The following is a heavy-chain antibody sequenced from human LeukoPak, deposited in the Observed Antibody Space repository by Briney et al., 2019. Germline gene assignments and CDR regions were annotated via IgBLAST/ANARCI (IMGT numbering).Heavy chain of an antibody. V-gene: IGHV3-7*03. Sequence: GGSLRLSCAASGFIFNNEWMDWVRQAPGKGLEWVANIKADGTEKYYVDSVKGRFTISRDNAKKSLYLQMNSLRVEDTAVFYCARDQYDTWSRRGNFDSWGQGTLVIVSS. J-gene: IGHJ4*02. D-gene: IGHD3-3*01. CDR3: ARDQYDTWSRRGNFDS. CDR2: IKADGTEK. CDR1: GFIFNNEW.